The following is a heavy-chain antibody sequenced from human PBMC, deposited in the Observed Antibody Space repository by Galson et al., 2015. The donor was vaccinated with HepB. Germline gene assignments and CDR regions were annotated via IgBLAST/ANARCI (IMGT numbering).Heavy chain of an antibody. CDR1: GFTFSSYA. CDR3: AKAHDYYGSGSYRGYFVY. D-gene: IGHD3-10*01. CDR2: ISGSGGST. Sequence: SLRLSCAASGFTFSSYAMSWVRQAPGKGLEWVSTISGSGGSTYYADSVKGRFTISRDNSKNTLYVQMNSLRAEETALYYCAKAHDYYGSGSYRGYFVYWGQGTLVTVSS. J-gene: IGHJ4*02. V-gene: IGHV3-23*01.